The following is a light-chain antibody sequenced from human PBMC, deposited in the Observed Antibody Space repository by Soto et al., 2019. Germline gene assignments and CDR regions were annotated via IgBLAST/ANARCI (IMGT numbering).Light chain of an antibody. CDR1: QSVSSY. V-gene: IGKV3-11*01. CDR3: QLRRNWPLYT. Sequence: EIVLTQSPATLSLSPGERATLSCRASQSVSSYLAWYKQKPGQAPRLLIYDASNRATGIPARFSGSGSGTAFTLTISSREPEDFAVYYCQLRRNWPLYTFGQGTKLEIK. CDR2: DAS. J-gene: IGKJ2*01.